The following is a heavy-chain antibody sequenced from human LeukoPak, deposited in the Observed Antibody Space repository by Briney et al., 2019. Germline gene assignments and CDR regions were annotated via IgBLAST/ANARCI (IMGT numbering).Heavy chain of an antibody. J-gene: IGHJ6*02. Sequence: PGGSLRLSCAASGFTFSSYGMHWVRQAPGKGLEWVAVISYDGSNKYYADSVKGRFTISRDNSKNTLYLQMNSLRAEDTAVYYCAKDPSTYYGMDVWGQGTTVTVSS. D-gene: IGHD1-1*01. V-gene: IGHV3-30*18. CDR2: ISYDGSNK. CDR1: GFTFSSYG. CDR3: AKDPSTYYGMDV.